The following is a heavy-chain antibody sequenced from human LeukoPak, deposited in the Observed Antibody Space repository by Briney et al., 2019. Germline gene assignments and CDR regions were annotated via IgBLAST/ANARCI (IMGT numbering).Heavy chain of an antibody. CDR2: ISGSGGST. D-gene: IGHD6-6*01. CDR3: AKVLGSSLDY. CDR1: VFTFSSYA. J-gene: IGHJ4*02. V-gene: IGHV3-23*01. Sequence: GGSLRLSCAASVFTFSSYAMSWVRQAPGKGLEWVSAISGSGGSTYYADSVKGRFTISRDNSKNTLYPQMNSLRAEDTAVYYCAKVLGSSLDYWGQGTLVTVSS.